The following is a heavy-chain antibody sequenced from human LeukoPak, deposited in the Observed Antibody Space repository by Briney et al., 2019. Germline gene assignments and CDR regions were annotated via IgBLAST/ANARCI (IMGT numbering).Heavy chain of an antibody. Sequence: SQTLSLTCDISGDSVSNNRATWNWIRQSPSGGLEWLGRTFYRTQWYTDYAVSVKGRITINPDTSKNAFSLHLNSVTPEDTAVYYCARGNYDIHGYFSYYFDYWGQGTLVTVSS. V-gene: IGHV6-1*01. CDR1: GDSVSNNRAT. D-gene: IGHD3-22*01. CDR2: TFYRTQWYT. CDR3: ARGNYDIHGYFSYYFDY. J-gene: IGHJ4*02.